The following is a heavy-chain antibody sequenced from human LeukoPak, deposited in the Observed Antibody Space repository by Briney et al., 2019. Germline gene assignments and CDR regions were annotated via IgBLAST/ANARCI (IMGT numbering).Heavy chain of an antibody. CDR2: IYYSGST. D-gene: IGHD3-10*01. V-gene: IGHV4-59*01. J-gene: IGHJ3*02. CDR3: ARGGLWFGELLDAFDI. Sequence: ASETLSLTCTVSGGSISSYYWSWIRQPPGKGLEWIGYIYYSGSTNYNPSLKSRVTISVDTSKNQFSLKLSSVTAADTAVYYCARGGLWFGELLDAFDIWGQGTMVTVSS. CDR1: GGSISSYY.